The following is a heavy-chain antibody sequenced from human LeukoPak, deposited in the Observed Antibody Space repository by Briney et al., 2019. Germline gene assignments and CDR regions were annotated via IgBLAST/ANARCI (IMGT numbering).Heavy chain of an antibody. CDR1: GFTFSSYA. J-gene: IGHJ4*02. CDR3: ARDPRPTSLLWFGELYAPFDY. CDR2: ISYDGSNK. V-gene: IGHV3-30*04. D-gene: IGHD3-10*01. Sequence: GGSLRLSCAASGFTFSSYAMHWVRQAPGKGLEWVAVISYDGSNKYYADSVKGRFTISRDKSKNTLYLQMNSLRAEDTAVYYCARDPRPTSLLWFGELYAPFDYRGQGTLVTVSS.